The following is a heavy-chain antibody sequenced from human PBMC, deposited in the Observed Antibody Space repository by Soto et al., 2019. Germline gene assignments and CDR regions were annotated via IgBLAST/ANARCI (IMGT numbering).Heavy chain of an antibody. D-gene: IGHD3-16*02. V-gene: IGHV1-69*06. CDR3: ARDSSYDYAWGSYRYSPTYYGMDV. J-gene: IGHJ6*02. CDR1: GGTFSSYA. CDR2: IIPIFGTA. Sequence: SVKVSCKASGGTFSSYAISWVRQAPGQGLEWMGGIIPIFGTANDAQKFQGRVTITADKSTSTASMELSSLRSEDTAVYYCARDSSYDYAWGSYRYSPTYYGMDVWGQGTTVTV.